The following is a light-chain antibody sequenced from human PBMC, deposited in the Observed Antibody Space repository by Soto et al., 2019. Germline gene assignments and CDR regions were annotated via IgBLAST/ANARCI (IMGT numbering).Light chain of an antibody. J-gene: IGLJ1*01. CDR1: SSDFGGYDL. CDR3: NSYTGSNDFDV. V-gene: IGLV2-8*01. Sequence: QSALTQPPSASGSPGQSVAISCTGTSSDFGGYDLVSWYQQHPGRAPKLMIYDVTKRPPGVPDRFSGSKSGNTASLTVSGLQAEDEADYYCNSYTGSNDFDVFGTGTKVTVL. CDR2: DVT.